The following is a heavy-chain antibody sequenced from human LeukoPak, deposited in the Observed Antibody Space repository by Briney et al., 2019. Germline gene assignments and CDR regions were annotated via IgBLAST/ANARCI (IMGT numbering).Heavy chain of an antibody. D-gene: IGHD3-10*01. CDR3: AGVKSSTRGPYYHYYMDV. Sequence: PSETLSLTCTVSGGSISSYYWSWIRQPAGKGLEWIGRIDTSGSIIYNPSLKSRVTISVDTSKNQLSLKVSSVTAADTAVYYCAGVKSSTRGPYYHYYMDVWGKGTTVIVSS. CDR2: IDTSGSI. CDR1: GGSISSYY. V-gene: IGHV4-4*07. J-gene: IGHJ6*03.